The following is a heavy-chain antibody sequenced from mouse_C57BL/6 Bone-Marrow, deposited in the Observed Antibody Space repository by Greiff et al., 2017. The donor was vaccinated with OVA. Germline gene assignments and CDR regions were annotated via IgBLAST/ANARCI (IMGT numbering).Heavy chain of an antibody. Sequence: VKLQQPGAELVKPGASVKLSCKASGYTFTSYWMHWVKQRPGQGLEWIGMIHPNSGSTNYNEKFKSKATLTVDKSSSTAYMQLSSLTSEDSAVYYCARLRLLLPFDVWGTGTTVTVSS. CDR3: ARLRLLLPFDV. CDR2: IHPNSGST. D-gene: IGHD1-1*01. J-gene: IGHJ1*03. CDR1: GYTFTSYW. V-gene: IGHV1-64*01.